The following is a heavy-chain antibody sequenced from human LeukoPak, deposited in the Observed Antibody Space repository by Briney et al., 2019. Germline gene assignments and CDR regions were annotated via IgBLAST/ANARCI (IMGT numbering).Heavy chain of an antibody. CDR2: INHSGST. CDR1: GGSFSGYY. J-gene: IGHJ6*03. D-gene: IGHD1-1*01. Sequence: PSETLSLTCAVYGGSFSGYYWSWIRQPPGKGLEWIGEINHSGSTNYNPSLKSRVTISVDTSKNQFSLKLSSVTAADTAVYYCARGKATGTTAPRYYYYYMDVWGKGTTVTVSS. CDR3: ARGKATGTTAPRYYYYYMDV. V-gene: IGHV4-34*01.